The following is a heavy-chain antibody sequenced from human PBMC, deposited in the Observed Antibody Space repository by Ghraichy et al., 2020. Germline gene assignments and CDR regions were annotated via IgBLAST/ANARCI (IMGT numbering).Heavy chain of an antibody. Sequence: ASVKVSCKASGYTFTNYDMRWVRQAPGQGLEWMGWINPSNGNITNAQKFQGRVTMTWDTSTGTAHMELSSLRSEDTAMYYCAREGNYFGSGSYYRYSKYYSDVWSSGTTVPVSS. CDR2: INPSNGNI. CDR3: AREGNYFGSGSYYRYSKYYSDV. D-gene: IGHD3-10*01. V-gene: IGHV1-46*01. CDR1: GYTFTNYD. J-gene: IGHJ6*03.